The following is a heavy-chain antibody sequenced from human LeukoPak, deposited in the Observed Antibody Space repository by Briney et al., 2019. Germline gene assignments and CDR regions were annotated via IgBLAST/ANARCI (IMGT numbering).Heavy chain of an antibody. J-gene: IGHJ6*03. CDR2: MNPNSGNT. CDR3: ARVSSGWRGKDYYYYMDV. D-gene: IGHD6-19*01. V-gene: IGHV1-18*01. Sequence: ASVKVSCKASGYTFTSYGISWVRQAPGQGLEWMGWMNPNSGNTGYAQKLQGRVTMTTDTSTSTAYMDLRSLRSDDTAVYYCARVSSGWRGKDYYYYMDVWGKGTTVTVSS. CDR1: GYTFTSYG.